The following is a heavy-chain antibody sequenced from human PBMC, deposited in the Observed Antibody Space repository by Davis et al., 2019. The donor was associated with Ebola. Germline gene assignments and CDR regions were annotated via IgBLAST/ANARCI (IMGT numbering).Heavy chain of an antibody. CDR2: ISGSGGST. D-gene: IGHD2-2*01. V-gene: IGHV3-23*01. CDR1: GFTFSDYW. Sequence: GESLKISCTASGFTFSDYWMSWVRQAPGKGLEWVSAISGSGGSTYYADSVKGRFTISRDNSKNTLYLQMNSLRAEDTAVYYCAKDLVPAATYYYYYGMDVWGQGTTVTVSS. J-gene: IGHJ6*02. CDR3: AKDLVPAATYYYYYGMDV.